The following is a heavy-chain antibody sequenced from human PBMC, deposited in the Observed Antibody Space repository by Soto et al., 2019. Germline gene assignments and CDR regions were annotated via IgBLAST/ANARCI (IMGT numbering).Heavy chain of an antibody. CDR3: AKDPRRDIVVVVAATPAYFDY. J-gene: IGHJ4*02. Sequence: QVQLVESGGGVVQPGRSLRLSCAASGFTFSSYGMHWVRQAPGKGLEWVAVISYDGSNKYYADSVKGRFTISRDNSKNTLYLQMNSLRAEDTAVYYCAKDPRRDIVVVVAATPAYFDYWGQGTLVTVSS. D-gene: IGHD2-15*01. CDR1: GFTFSSYG. V-gene: IGHV3-30*18. CDR2: ISYDGSNK.